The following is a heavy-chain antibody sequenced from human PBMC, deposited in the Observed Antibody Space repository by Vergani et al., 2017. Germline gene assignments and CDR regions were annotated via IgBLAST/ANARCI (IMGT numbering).Heavy chain of an antibody. CDR2: ISSSSSYI. D-gene: IGHD2-15*01. Sequence: EVQLVESGGGLVKPGGSLRLSCAASGFTFSSYSMNWVRQAPGKGLEWVSSISSSSSYIYYADSVKGRFTISRDNAKNSLYLQMNSLRAEDTAVYYCARGVEYCSGGSCYSTMDVWGQGTTVTVSS. CDR3: ARGVEYCSGGSCYSTMDV. CDR1: GFTFSSYS. V-gene: IGHV3-21*01. J-gene: IGHJ6*02.